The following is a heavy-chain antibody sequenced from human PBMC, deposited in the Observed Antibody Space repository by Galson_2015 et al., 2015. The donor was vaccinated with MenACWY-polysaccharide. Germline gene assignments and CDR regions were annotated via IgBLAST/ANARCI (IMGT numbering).Heavy chain of an antibody. V-gene: IGHV3-15*01. CDR2: IKSKPNGGTL. D-gene: IGHD4/OR15-4a*01. CDR1: GFISSNAW. J-gene: IGHJ4*02. Sequence: LRLSCAGSGFISSNAWMNWVRQAPGKGLEWVGRIKSKPNGGTLDYAAPVKGRFSISRDDSKNTVYLQMNSLKTEDTAVYYCVTGLTLDYWGQGTLVTVSS. CDR3: VTGLTLDY.